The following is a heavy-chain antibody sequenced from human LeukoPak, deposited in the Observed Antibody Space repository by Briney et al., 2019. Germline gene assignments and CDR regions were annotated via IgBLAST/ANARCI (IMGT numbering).Heavy chain of an antibody. CDR1: NGLIISSNW. J-gene: IGHJ1*01. Sequence: SGTLSLTCTVSNGLIISSNWWSWVRQPPGKGLEWIGEVYHDGSTNYNPPFKSRVTISVDKSMSQFSLNLRSVIAADTAVYYCAKERGYYDSSGYSKGEYFQHWGQGTLVTVSS. V-gene: IGHV4-4*02. CDR2: VYHDGST. D-gene: IGHD3-22*01. CDR3: AKERGYYDSSGYSKGEYFQH.